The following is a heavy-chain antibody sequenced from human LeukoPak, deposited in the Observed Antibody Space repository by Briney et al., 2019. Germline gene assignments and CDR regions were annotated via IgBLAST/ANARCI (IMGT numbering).Heavy chain of an antibody. V-gene: IGHV3-23*01. CDR1: GFTFSTYA. Sequence: GGSRRLSCAASGFTFSTYAMSWVRKAPGKGLEWFSAISGSADSTYYADSVKGQFAISRDNSKNTLYLQMNSLRAEDTAVYFCAKDRARGGTTDFDYWGQGTLVTVSS. J-gene: IGHJ4*02. CDR3: AKDRARGGTTDFDY. CDR2: ISGSADST. D-gene: IGHD1-7*01.